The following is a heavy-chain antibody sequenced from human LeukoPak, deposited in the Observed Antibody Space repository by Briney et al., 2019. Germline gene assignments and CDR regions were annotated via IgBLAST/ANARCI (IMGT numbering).Heavy chain of an antibody. Sequence: GGSLRLSCAASGFTFSSYAMSWVRQAPGKGLEWVSAISGSGGSTYYADSVKGRFTISRDNSKNTLYLQMNSLRAEDTAVYYCASRDGYGGSNYWGQGTLVTVSS. CDR3: ASRDGYGGSNY. CDR2: ISGSGGST. V-gene: IGHV3-23*01. D-gene: IGHD5-24*01. J-gene: IGHJ4*02. CDR1: GFTFSSYA.